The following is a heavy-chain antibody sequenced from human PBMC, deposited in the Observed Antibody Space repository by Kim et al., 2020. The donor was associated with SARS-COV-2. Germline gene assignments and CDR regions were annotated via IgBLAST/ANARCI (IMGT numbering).Heavy chain of an antibody. V-gene: IGHV4-39*01. D-gene: IGHD6-13*01. Sequence: YTNPSLQSRVTISDDTSKNQFSLKLSSVTAADTAVYYCARPLRQQGGWVDPWGQGTLVTVSS. J-gene: IGHJ5*02. CDR3: ARPLRQQGGWVDP.